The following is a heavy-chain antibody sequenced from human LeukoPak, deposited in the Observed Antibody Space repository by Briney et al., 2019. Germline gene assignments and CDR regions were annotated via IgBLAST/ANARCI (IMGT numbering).Heavy chain of an antibody. D-gene: IGHD3-3*01. CDR3: ARERTEYDFWSAYFDP. Sequence: GRSLRLSCAASGFSFSNFAMHWVRQAPGKGLEWVAVLSFDGSNTYFAESVKGRFAISRDTSKNSLYLHRNRLRTEDTAVYYCARERTEYDFWSAYFDPWGQGTLVTVSS. CDR1: GFSFSNFA. J-gene: IGHJ5*02. V-gene: IGHV3-30*09. CDR2: LSFDGSNT.